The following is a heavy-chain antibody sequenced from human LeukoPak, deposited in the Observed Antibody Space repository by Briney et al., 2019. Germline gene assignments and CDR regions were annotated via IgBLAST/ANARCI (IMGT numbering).Heavy chain of an antibody. Sequence: SETLSLTCAVYGGSFSDHYWNWIRQPPGKGLEWIGEINHSGTTNYNAPLKSRVTISVDTSKNHFSLKLNSMTAADTAVYYCARKASHFSYGLRAIDYWGQGNLVTVPS. D-gene: IGHD5-18*01. CDR1: GGSFSDHY. J-gene: IGHJ4*02. V-gene: IGHV4-34*01. CDR3: ARKASHFSYGLRAIDY. CDR2: INHSGTT.